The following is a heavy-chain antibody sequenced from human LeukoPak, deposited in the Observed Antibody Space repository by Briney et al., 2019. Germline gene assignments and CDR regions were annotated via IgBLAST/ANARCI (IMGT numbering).Heavy chain of an antibody. J-gene: IGHJ4*02. V-gene: IGHV5-51*01. Sequence: GESLKISCKASGYSFTCYWIGWVRQMPGKGLEWMGIIDPSDYETRSTPSFQGQITISADKSRSTAYLQWSSLKASDTAMYYCARQAAMGRSGDYWGQGTLVTVSP. CDR3: ARQAAMGRSGDY. D-gene: IGHD7-27*01. CDR1: GYSFTCYW. CDR2: IDPSDYET.